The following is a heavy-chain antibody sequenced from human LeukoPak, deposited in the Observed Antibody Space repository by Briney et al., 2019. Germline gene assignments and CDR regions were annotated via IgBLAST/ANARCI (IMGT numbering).Heavy chain of an antibody. CDR1: GGSISSYY. CDR2: IYYSGST. J-gene: IGHJ4*02. V-gene: IGHV4-59*01. D-gene: IGHD3-22*01. CDR3: ARGGGSKYYYDSSGYYPFDD. Sequence: SETLSLTCTVSGGSISSYYWSWIRQPPGKGLEWIGYIYYSGSTNYNPSLKSRVTISVDTSKNQFSLKLSSVTAADTAVYYCARGGGSKYYYDSSGYYPFDDWGQGTLVTVSS.